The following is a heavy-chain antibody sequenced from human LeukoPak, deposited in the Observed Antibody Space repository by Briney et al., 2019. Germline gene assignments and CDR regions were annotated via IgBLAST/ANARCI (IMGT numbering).Heavy chain of an antibody. CDR1: GFTFSSYS. D-gene: IGHD5-18*01. CDR2: ISSSSSTI. V-gene: IGHV3-48*01. CDR3: ARSELWVASEFDY. Sequence: GGSLRLSCAASGFTFSSYSMNWVRQAPGKGLEWVSYISSSSSTIYYADSVKGRFTISRDNAKNSLYLQMSSLRAEDTAVYYCARSELWVASEFDYWGQGTLVTVSS. J-gene: IGHJ4*02.